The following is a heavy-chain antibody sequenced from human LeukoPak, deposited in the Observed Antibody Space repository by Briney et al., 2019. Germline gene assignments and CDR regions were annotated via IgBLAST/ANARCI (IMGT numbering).Heavy chain of an antibody. Sequence: GGSLRLSCAASGFTFSSYSMNWVRQAPGTGLEWVSSISSSSSYIYYADSVKGRFTISRDNAKNSLYLQMNSLRADDTAVYYCANSVGARDFDYWGQGTLVTVSS. CDR2: ISSSSSYI. V-gene: IGHV3-21*01. D-gene: IGHD1-26*01. CDR3: ANSVGARDFDY. J-gene: IGHJ4*02. CDR1: GFTFSSYS.